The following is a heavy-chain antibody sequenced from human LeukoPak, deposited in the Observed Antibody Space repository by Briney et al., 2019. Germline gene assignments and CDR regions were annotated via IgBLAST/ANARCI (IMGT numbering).Heavy chain of an antibody. J-gene: IGHJ4*02. V-gene: IGHV3-72*01. CDR2: SRNKARSYTT. CDR3: AKDGYCGSTSCYGFFDY. D-gene: IGHD2-2*01. CDR1: GFSFSDHF. Sequence: GGFLRLSCAASGFSFSDHFVDWVRQAPGKGLEWVGRSRNKARSYTTEYAASVKGRFTISRDDSQNLVHLQMNSLKAEDTAVYYCAKDGYCGSTSCYGFFDYWGQGTLVTVSS.